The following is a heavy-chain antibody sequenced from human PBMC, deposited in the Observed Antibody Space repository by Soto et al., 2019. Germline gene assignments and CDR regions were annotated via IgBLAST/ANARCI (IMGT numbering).Heavy chain of an antibody. Sequence: GASVKVSCKASGGTFSSYTISWVRQAPGQGLEWMGRIIPILGIANYAQKFQGRVTITADKSTSTAYMELSSLRSEDTAVYYCARDRRYCSGGSCPNWFDPWGQGTLVTVSS. D-gene: IGHD2-15*01. CDR1: GGTFSSYT. J-gene: IGHJ5*02. V-gene: IGHV1-69*04. CDR3: ARDRRYCSGGSCPNWFDP. CDR2: IIPILGIA.